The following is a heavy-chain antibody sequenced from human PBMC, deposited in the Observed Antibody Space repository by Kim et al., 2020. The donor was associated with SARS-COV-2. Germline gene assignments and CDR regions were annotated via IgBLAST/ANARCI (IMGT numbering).Heavy chain of an antibody. V-gene: IGHV3-23*01. J-gene: IGHJ4*02. Sequence: VKGRFTISIDNSKNTLYLQMNSLRAEDTAVYYCSRSGYYYDSSGYYLFDYWGQGTLVTVSS. CDR3: SRSGYYYDSSGYYLFDY. D-gene: IGHD3-22*01.